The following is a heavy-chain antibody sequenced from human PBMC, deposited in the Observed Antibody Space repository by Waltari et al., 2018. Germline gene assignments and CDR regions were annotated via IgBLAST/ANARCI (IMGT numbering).Heavy chain of an antibody. D-gene: IGHD2-21*01. V-gene: IGHV1-46*01. CDR1: EYTFASSY. J-gene: IGHJ6*02. CDR3: ATDTGALWMDV. Sequence: QVQLVQSGAEVKKPGASVKLSCKTSEYTFASSYVHWVRQAPGQGLEWMGIINPSGGRTIYAQRVQGRVTMTRDTSTSTVYMELSSLKSEDTAVYYCATDTGALWMDVWGQGTTVTVSS. CDR2: INPSGGRT.